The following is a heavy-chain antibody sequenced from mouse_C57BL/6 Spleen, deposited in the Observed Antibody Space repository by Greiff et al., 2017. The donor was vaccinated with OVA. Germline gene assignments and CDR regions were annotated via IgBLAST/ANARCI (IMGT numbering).Heavy chain of an antibody. CDR3: ARRAGLYAAMDY. D-gene: IGHD2-3*01. V-gene: IGHV1-54*01. J-gene: IGHJ4*01. CDR1: GYAFTNYL. Sequence: QVQLQQSGAELVRPGTSVKVSCKASGYAFTNYLIEWVKQRPGQGLEWIGVINPGSGGTNYNEKFKGKATLTADKSSSTAYMQLSSLTSEDSAVYFCARRAGLYAAMDYWGQGTSVTVSS. CDR2: INPGSGGT.